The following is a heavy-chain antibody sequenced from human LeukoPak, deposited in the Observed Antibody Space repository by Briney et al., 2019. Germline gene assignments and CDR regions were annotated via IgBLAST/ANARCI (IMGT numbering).Heavy chain of an antibody. V-gene: IGHV1-24*01. Sequence: SAKASSKLSGYTPTVLTMHWVRRAPEKGLEGRGGFDPEDGETIYAQKFQGRVTMTEDTSTDTAYMELSSLRSEDTAVYYCATGVADAFDIWGQGTMVTVSS. CDR3: ATGVADAFDI. D-gene: IGHD3-10*01. CDR1: GYTPTVLT. J-gene: IGHJ3*02. CDR2: FDPEDGET.